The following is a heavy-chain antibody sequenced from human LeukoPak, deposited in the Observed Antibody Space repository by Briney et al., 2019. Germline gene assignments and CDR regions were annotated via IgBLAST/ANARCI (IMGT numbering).Heavy chain of an antibody. CDR1: GYTFTNYA. J-gene: IGHJ4*02. Sequence: ASVKVSCKASGYTFTNYAITWVRRAPGQGLEWMGWISPYNGNTNFAQNLQGRVTMTTDTATSTAYMELRDLRSDDTAMYYCAITSARGTYRFLDYWGQGTLVTVSS. D-gene: IGHD3-16*02. CDR2: ISPYNGNT. V-gene: IGHV1-18*01. CDR3: AITSARGTYRFLDY.